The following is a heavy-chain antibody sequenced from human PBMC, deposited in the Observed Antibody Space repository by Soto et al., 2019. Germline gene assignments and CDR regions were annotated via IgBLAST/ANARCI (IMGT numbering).Heavy chain of an antibody. Sequence: ASVKVSCKASGYTFTSYAMHWVRQDPGQRLEWMGWINAGNGNTKYSQKFQGRVTITRDTSASTAYMELSSLRSEDTAVYYCASSKSDYDYIWGSYRSSFQHWGQGTLVTVSS. CDR2: INAGNGNT. CDR3: ASSKSDYDYIWGSYRSSFQH. V-gene: IGHV1-3*01. CDR1: GYTFTSYA. J-gene: IGHJ1*01. D-gene: IGHD3-16*02.